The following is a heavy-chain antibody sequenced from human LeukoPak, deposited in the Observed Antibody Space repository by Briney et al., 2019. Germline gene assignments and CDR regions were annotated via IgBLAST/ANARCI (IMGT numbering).Heavy chain of an antibody. D-gene: IGHD5-24*01. CDR2: IIPIIGTA. Sequence: ASVKLSCKASGGTFSSYAIRWVRQPPGQGLEWVGGIIPIIGTANYAQKLQGRVTITTDESTSTAYMELSSLRSGDTAVYYCARAGREMVELYYFDYWGQGTLVTVSS. V-gene: IGHV1-69*05. J-gene: IGHJ4*02. CDR3: ARAGREMVELYYFDY. CDR1: GGTFSSYA.